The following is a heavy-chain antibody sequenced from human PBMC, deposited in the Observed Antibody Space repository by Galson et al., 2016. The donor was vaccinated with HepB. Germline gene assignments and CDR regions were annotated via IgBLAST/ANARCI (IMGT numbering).Heavy chain of an antibody. Sequence: SLRLSCAASGFAFNTYWMSWVRHAPGKGLEWVANIKQDASEKYYVDSVKGRFTISRDSAKNSLYLQMNSLTADDTAVYYCARDYRHCGADPMGAQGTLVTVSS. V-gene: IGHV3-7*01. J-gene: IGHJ4*02. CDR2: IKQDASEK. CDR3: ARDYRHCGADPM. CDR1: GFAFNTYW. D-gene: IGHD2-21*02.